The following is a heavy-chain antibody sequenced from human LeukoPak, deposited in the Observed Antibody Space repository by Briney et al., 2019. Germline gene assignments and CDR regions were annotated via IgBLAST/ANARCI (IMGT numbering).Heavy chain of an antibody. D-gene: IGHD6-13*01. CDR2: ISWDGTIT. V-gene: IGHV3-43D*03. CDR3: AKDSAAGTLAV. J-gene: IGHJ6*04. Sequence: GGSLRLSCVASGFTFDDYAMHWVRQAPGKGLEWVSLISWDGTITRYVESVKGRVTISRDNNKNSLYLQMDSLRLEDGALYYCAKDSAAGTLAVWGKGTTVTVSS. CDR1: GFTFDDYA.